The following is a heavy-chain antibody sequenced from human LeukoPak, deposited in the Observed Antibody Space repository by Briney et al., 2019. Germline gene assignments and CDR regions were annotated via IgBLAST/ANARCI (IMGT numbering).Heavy chain of an antibody. V-gene: IGHV1-69*16. Sequence: SVKVSCKALGGSFRSTIIGWGRQAPGHGLEWLGGIVSIVGKTKYAQKFQGRVTNTTDESSITAYMELSSLRSDDTAIYYCARGWGIPAPISWFDPWGQGTLVTVSS. CDR1: GGSFRSTI. J-gene: IGHJ5*02. CDR2: IVSIVGKT. CDR3: ARGWGIPAPISWFDP. D-gene: IGHD2-2*01.